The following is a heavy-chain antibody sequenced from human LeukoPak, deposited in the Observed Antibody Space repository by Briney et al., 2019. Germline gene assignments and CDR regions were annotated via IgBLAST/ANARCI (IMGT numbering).Heavy chain of an antibody. D-gene: IGHD3-22*01. CDR3: AREYDSSGYLDY. CDR2: IYYSGST. V-gene: IGHV4-59*01. Sequence: PSETLSLTCTVSGGSISSYYWSWSRQPPGKGLEWIGNIYYSGSTNYNPSLKSRVTISVDTSKNQFSLRLSSVTAADTAVYYCAREYDSSGYLDYWGQGTLVTVSS. J-gene: IGHJ4*02. CDR1: GGSISSYY.